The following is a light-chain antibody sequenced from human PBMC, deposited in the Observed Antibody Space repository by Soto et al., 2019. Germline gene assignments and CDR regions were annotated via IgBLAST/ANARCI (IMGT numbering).Light chain of an antibody. CDR2: TGS. J-gene: IGKJ4*01. V-gene: IGKV1-12*01. CDR1: QGISNW. CDR3: QQANSFPLT. Sequence: DLQMTQSPSSVSASVGDRVSITCRASQGISNWLAWYQQKPGRPPKLLIYTGSSLQSGVPSRFSGTGSGTDFTLTISSLQPEDVATYYCQQANSFPLTFGGGTKVEIK.